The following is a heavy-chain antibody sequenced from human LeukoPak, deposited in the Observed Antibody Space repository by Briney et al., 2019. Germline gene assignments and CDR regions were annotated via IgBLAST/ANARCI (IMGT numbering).Heavy chain of an antibody. V-gene: IGHV3-48*01. J-gene: IGHJ4*02. CDR1: GFTFSSYS. CDR2: ISSRSATI. Sequence: GGSLRLSCAASGFTFSSYSMNWVRQAPGKGLEWVSYISSRSATIYYADSVKGRFTISRDNSKNTLYLQMSSLRAEDTAVYYCARDSGFSGAQRGEFWGQGTLVTVSS. CDR3: ARDSGFSGAQRGEF. D-gene: IGHD2/OR15-2a*01.